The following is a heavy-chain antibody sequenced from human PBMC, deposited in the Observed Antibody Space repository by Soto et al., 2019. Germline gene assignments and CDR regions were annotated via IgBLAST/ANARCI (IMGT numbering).Heavy chain of an antibody. J-gene: IGHJ6*04. D-gene: IGHD2-15*01. CDR2: IQSGGTT. V-gene: IGHV3-66*01. CDR3: ARDDVLCDGGRCYGILLDC. Sequence: PGGSLRLSCAASGFTVSSKYMTWVRQAPGKGLEWVSLIQSGGTTYYADSVKGRFTISRDTSENTLHLQMDSLRVEDTAVYYCARDDVLCDGGRCYGILLDCWGKGTTVTRSS. CDR1: GFTVSSKY.